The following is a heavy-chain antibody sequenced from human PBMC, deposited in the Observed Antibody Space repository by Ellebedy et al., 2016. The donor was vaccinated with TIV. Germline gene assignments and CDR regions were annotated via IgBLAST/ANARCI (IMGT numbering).Heavy chain of an antibody. CDR1: GFTFSSYA. J-gene: IGHJ3*02. CDR3: ARDNLSGWGGNAFDI. Sequence: GGSLRLSCAASGFTFSSYAMHWVRQAPGKGLEWVAVISYDGSNKYYADSVKGRFTISRDNSKNTLYLQMNSLRAEDTAVYYCARDNLSGWGGNAFDIWGQGTMVTVSS. D-gene: IGHD6-19*01. V-gene: IGHV3-30-3*01. CDR2: ISYDGSNK.